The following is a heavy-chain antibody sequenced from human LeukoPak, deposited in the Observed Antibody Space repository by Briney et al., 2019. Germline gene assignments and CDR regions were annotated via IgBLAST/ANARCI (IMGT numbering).Heavy chain of an antibody. D-gene: IGHD3-22*01. J-gene: IGHJ4*02. CDR2: ISYDGSNK. CDR3: ATDLVPTYYYDSSGSAPDS. V-gene: IGHV3-30-3*01. CDR1: GFTFSSYA. Sequence: GGSLRLSCAASGFTFSSYAMHWVRQAPGKGLEWVAVISYDGSNKYYADSVKGRFTISRDNSKNTLYLQMNSLRAEDTAVYYCATDLVPTYYYDSSGSAPDSWGQGALVTVSS.